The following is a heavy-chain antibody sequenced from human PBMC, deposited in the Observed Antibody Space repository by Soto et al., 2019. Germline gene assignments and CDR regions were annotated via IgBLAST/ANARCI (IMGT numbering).Heavy chain of an antibody. D-gene: IGHD1-26*01. CDR3: ARDCGRYQNNYFDF. V-gene: IGHV3-23*01. CDR1: GFTFSDYA. J-gene: IGHJ4*02. Sequence: EVQLLESGGGLVQPGGSLRLSCAASGFTFSDYAMSWVRQAPGKGLEWVSTIGGSGVTTYYADSVKGRFTISRDNSKNTVYLQMNSLRAKDTAVFYCARDCGRYQNNYFDFWGQGTLVTVSS. CDR2: IGGSGVTT.